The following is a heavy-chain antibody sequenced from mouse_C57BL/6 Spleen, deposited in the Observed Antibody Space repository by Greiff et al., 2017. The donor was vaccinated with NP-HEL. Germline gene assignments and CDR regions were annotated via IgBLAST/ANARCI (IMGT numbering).Heavy chain of an antibody. CDR2: ISSGSSTI. Sequence: EVKLQESGGGLVKPGGSLKLSCAASGFTFSDYGMHWVRQAPEKGLEWVAYISSGSSTIYYADTVKGRFTISRDNAKNTLFLQMTSLRSEDTAMYYCARRWGYYYGSSYYAMDYWGQGTSVTVSS. CDR3: ARRWGYYYGSSYYAMDY. CDR1: GFTFSDYG. D-gene: IGHD1-1*01. V-gene: IGHV5-17*01. J-gene: IGHJ4*01.